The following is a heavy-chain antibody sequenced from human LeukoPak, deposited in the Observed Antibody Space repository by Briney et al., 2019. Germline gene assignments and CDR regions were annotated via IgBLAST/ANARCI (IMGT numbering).Heavy chain of an antibody. Sequence: GGSLRLSCAASGFTFSSYSMNWVRQAPGKGLEWISYISSSTMTIHYADSVKGRFTISRDNAKNSLYLQMNSLRAEDAALYYCATDIAARPYYYYMDVWGKGTTDTVSS. J-gene: IGHJ6*03. CDR2: ISSSTMTI. CDR3: ATDIAARPYYYYMDV. CDR1: GFTFSSYS. V-gene: IGHV3-48*04. D-gene: IGHD6-6*01.